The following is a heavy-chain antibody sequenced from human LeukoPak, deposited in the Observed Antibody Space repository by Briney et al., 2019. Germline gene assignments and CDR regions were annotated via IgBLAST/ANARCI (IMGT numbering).Heavy chain of an antibody. CDR3: ARDMAVAETGSDD. J-gene: IGHJ4*02. CDR2: IIPIFGTA. CDR1: GGTFSSYA. V-gene: IGHV1-69*05. Sequence: ASVKVSCKASGGTFSSYAISWVRQAPGQGLEWMGRIIPIFGTANYAQKFQGRVTITTDESTSTAYMELSSLRSEDTAVYYCARDMAVAETGSDDWGQGTLVTVSS. D-gene: IGHD6-19*01.